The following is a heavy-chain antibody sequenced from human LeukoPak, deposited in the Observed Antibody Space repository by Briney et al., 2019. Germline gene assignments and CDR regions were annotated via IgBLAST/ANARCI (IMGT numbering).Heavy chain of an antibody. J-gene: IGHJ4*02. Sequence: GGSLRLSCAASGFTFSNAWMSWVRQAPGKGLEWVGRIKSKTDGDTADYAAPVKGRFTISRDDSKNTLFLQMNSLKTEDTAVYYCTTDASPYCSYGVCYTGGNFDYWGQGTLVTVSS. CDR2: IKSKTDGDTA. CDR1: GFTFSNAW. CDR3: TTDASPYCSYGVCYTGGNFDY. D-gene: IGHD2-8*01. V-gene: IGHV3-15*01.